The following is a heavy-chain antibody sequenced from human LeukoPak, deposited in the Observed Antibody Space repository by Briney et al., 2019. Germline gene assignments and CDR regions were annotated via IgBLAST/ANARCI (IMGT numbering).Heavy chain of an antibody. J-gene: IGHJ6*02. V-gene: IGHV7-4-1*02. D-gene: IGHD6-13*01. CDR3: ARELAAAGYYGMDV. CDR1: GYTFTSYA. CDR2: INTNTGNP. Sequence: ASVKVSCKTSGYTFTSYAMNWVRQAPGQGLEWMGWINTNTGNPTSAQGFTGRFVFSLDTSVSTAYLQVSSLKAEDTAVYYCARELAAAGYYGMDVWGQGTTVTVSS.